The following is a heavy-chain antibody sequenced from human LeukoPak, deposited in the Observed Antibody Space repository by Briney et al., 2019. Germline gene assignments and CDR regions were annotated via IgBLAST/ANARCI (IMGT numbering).Heavy chain of an antibody. V-gene: IGHV3-23*01. CDR2: ISGSGGST. Sequence: TGGSLRLSCAASGVTFSSYAMSWVRQAPGKGLEWVSAISGSGGSTYYADSVKGRFTISRDNSKNTLYLQMNSLRAEDTAVYYCAKSSGISGWYLFDPWGQGTLVTVSS. J-gene: IGHJ5*02. D-gene: IGHD6-19*01. CDR3: AKSSGISGWYLFDP. CDR1: GVTFSSYA.